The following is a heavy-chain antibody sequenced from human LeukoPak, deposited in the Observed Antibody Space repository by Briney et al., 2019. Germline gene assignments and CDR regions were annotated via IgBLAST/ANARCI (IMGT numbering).Heavy chain of an antibody. V-gene: IGHV3-21*01. J-gene: IGHJ6*02. D-gene: IGHD2-8*02. CDR3: ARSFCTSVSCPKGHYYYVMDV. CDR1: GFTFSRYA. CDR2: ISTGGDNT. Sequence: PGGSLRLSCAASGFTFSRYAMNWVRQAPEKGLEWVSYISTGGDNTYYADSLKGRFTVSRDNAKNSLFLQMDSLRAEDTAVYYCARSFCTSVSCPKGHYYYVMDVWGQGTRVSVSS.